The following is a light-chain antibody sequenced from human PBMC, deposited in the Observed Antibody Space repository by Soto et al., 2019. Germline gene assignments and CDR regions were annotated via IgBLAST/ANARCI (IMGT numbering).Light chain of an antibody. CDR2: TNN. Sequence: QLVLTQPPSASGTPGQRVTISCSGSSSNIGSNTVNWYQHLPGTAPTLLIYTNNHRPSGVPDRFSGSRSGTSASLAISSLQSEDEADYYCAAWDDSLNGPVFGGGTKLTVL. CDR3: AAWDDSLNGPV. J-gene: IGLJ2*01. CDR1: SSNIGSNT. V-gene: IGLV1-44*01.